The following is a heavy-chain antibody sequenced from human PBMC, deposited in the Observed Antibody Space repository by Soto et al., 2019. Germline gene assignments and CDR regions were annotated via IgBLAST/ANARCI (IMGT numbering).Heavy chain of an antibody. J-gene: IGHJ6*02. Sequence: QVQLVQSGAEVKKPGASVKVSCKASGYTFTGYYMHWVRQAPGQGLEWMGWINPNSGGTNYAQKFQGWVTMTRDTSISTAYMELSRLRSDDTAVYYCARAPHFWSGYSGGYGMDLWGQATTVTVSS. CDR2: INPNSGGT. CDR3: ARAPHFWSGYSGGYGMDL. V-gene: IGHV1-2*04. CDR1: GYTFTGYY. D-gene: IGHD3-3*01.